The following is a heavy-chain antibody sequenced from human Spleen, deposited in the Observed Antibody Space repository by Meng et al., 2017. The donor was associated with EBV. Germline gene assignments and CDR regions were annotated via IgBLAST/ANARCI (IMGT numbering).Heavy chain of an antibody. D-gene: IGHD4-17*01. J-gene: IGHJ4*02. Sequence: QVQLRESGPGLGRPSGTLALTCAVSRGFITSGDRWSWVRQSPGKGLEWIGEIHHSGGTSYNPSLKSRVTISIDTSKNQFSLKLSSVTAADTAVYYCARVPTSVTTQAFFDFWGQGTLVTVSS. CDR2: IHHSGGT. V-gene: IGHV4-4*02. CDR1: RGFITSGDR. CDR3: ARVPTSVTTQAFFDF.